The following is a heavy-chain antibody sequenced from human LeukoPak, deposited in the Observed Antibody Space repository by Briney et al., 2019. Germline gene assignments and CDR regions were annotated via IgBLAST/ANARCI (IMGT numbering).Heavy chain of an antibody. Sequence: GASVKVSCKASGYTFTGYHMHWVRQAPGQGLEWMGWINPNSGGTNYAQKFQGRVTMTRDTSIGTAYMELSRLRSDDTAVYYCARDFGIAAAGTWYFDLWGRGTLVTVSS. CDR3: ARDFGIAAAGTWYFDL. D-gene: IGHD6-13*01. CDR1: GYTFTGYH. V-gene: IGHV1-2*02. CDR2: INPNSGGT. J-gene: IGHJ2*01.